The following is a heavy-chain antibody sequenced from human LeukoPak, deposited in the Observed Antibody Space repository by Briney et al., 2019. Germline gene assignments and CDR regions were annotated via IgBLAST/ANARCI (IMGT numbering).Heavy chain of an antibody. V-gene: IGHV4-39*01. CDR3: ARHSCSAISCPTLPYNWFDP. Sequence: SETLSLTCTVSGGSISSSRCFWGWIRQPPGKGLEWIGSIYYSGSAYYNPSLKSRVTISVDSSKNQFSLKLRSVTAADTAVFYCARHSCSAISCPTLPYNWFDPWGQGTLVTVSS. CDR1: GGSISSSRCF. CDR2: IYYSGSA. J-gene: IGHJ5*02. D-gene: IGHD2-2*01.